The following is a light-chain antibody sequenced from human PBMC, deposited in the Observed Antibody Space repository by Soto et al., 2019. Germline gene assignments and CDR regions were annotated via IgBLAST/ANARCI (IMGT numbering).Light chain of an antibody. Sequence: EIVFTQSPCTLSLSTGERATLSCRASQSVNSNHIAWYQQKPGQAPRLLIYGPSSRATGIPERFSGSGSGTDFTLTISRLEPEDVAVYYCQQYEAVVTFGQGTKVDIK. CDR2: GPS. V-gene: IGKV3-20*01. CDR3: QQYEAVVT. J-gene: IGKJ1*01. CDR1: QSVNSNH.